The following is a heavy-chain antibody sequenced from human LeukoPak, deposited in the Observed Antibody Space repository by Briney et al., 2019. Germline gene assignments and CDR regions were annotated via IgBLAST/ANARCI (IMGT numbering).Heavy chain of an antibody. D-gene: IGHD3-22*01. V-gene: IGHV1-2*02. CDR3: AREYYDSSGRKHAFDI. J-gene: IGHJ3*02. CDR2: IDPHSGGT. Sequence: ASVKVSCKASGYTFIYYYMHWVRQAPGQGREWMGWIDPHSGGTNYAQKIQGRVTMPRDTSISTAYMELSRLRSDDAAVYYCAREYYDSSGRKHAFDIWGQGTMVTVSS. CDR1: GYTFIYYY.